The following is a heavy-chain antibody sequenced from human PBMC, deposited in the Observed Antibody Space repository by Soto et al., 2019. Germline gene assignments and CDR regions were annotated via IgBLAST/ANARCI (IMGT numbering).Heavy chain of an antibody. Sequence: GGSLRVSCAASGFSFSTYSMAWVRQAPGKGPEWVSGLSHGGAYTFYADSVKGRFTISVDISQTTVYLQMNSLRTEDTAVYYCAKWSGYGDAWGQGTLVTV. D-gene: IGHD4-17*01. CDR1: GFSFSTYS. V-gene: IGHV3-23*01. J-gene: IGHJ4*02. CDR2: LSHGGAYT. CDR3: AKWSGYGDA.